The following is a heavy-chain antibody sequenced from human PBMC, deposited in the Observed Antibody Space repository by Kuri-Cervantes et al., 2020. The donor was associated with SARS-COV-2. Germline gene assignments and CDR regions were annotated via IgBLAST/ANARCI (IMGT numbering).Heavy chain of an antibody. D-gene: IGHD2-2*01. CDR3: AGGPLDIVVVPAATY. J-gene: IGHJ4*02. CDR1: GFTFSSYA. Sequence: GGSLRLSCAASGFTFSSYAMHWVRQAPGKGLEWVAVISYDGSNKYYADSVKGRFTISRDNSKNTLYLQMNSLRAEDTAVYYCAGGPLDIVVVPAATYWGQGTLVTVSS. CDR2: ISYDGSNK. V-gene: IGHV3-30*04.